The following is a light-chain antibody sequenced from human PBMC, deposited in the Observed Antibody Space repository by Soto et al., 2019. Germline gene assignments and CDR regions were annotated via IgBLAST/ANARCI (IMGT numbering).Light chain of an antibody. CDR1: QSVSSSY. CDR2: GAS. J-gene: IGKJ4*01. V-gene: IGKV3D-20*02. CDR3: QQRSNWPPRT. Sequence: EIVLTQSPGTLSLSPGERATLSCRASQSVSSSYLAWYQQKPGQAPRLLIYGASNRATGIPDRFSGSGSGTDFTLTISRLEPEDFAVYYCQQRSNWPPRTFGGGTKVEIK.